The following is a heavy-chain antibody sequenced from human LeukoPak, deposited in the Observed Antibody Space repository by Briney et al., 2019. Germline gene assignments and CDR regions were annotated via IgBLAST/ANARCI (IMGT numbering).Heavy chain of an antibody. V-gene: IGHV4-61*01. CDR1: GGSVSSGSYY. CDR3: ARVFRYNWNLYYFDY. Sequence: PSETLSLTCTVSGGSVSSGSYYWGWVRQPPGEGLGWIGYIYYSGSTNYNPSLKSRVTISVDTSKNQFSLKLSSVTAADTAVYYCARVFRYNWNLYYFDYWGQGTLVTVSS. CDR2: IYYSGST. J-gene: IGHJ4*02. D-gene: IGHD1-20*01.